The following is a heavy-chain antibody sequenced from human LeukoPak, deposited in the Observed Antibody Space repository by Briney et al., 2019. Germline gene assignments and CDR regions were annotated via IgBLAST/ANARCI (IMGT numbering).Heavy chain of an antibody. V-gene: IGHV3-11*01. CDR1: GLTFSDYY. Sequence: GGSLRLSCAASGLTFSDYYMSWIRQAPGKGLEWVSYISSSGSTIYYADSVKGRFTISRDNAKNSLYLQMNSLRAEDTAVYYCASPDSVAGHNFDYWGQGTLVTVSS. J-gene: IGHJ4*02. CDR2: ISSSGSTI. CDR3: ASPDSVAGHNFDY. D-gene: IGHD6-19*01.